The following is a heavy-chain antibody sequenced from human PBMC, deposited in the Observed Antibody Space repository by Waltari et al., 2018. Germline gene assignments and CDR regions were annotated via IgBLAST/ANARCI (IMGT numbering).Heavy chain of an antibody. V-gene: IGHV3-48*03. Sequence: EVQLVESGGGLVQPGGSLRLSCAASGFTFSSYGMNWFRQAPGKGLEWISYISGRGTTIYDADSVKGRFTISRDDAENSLYLQMNSLRAEDTALYYCARRFDSWGQGTRVTVSS. CDR3: ARRFDS. J-gene: IGHJ4*02. CDR1: GFTFSSYG. CDR2: ISGRGTTI.